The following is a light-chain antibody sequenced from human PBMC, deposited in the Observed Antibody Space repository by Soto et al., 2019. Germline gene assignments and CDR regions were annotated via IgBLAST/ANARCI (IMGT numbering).Light chain of an antibody. V-gene: IGLV1-40*01. CDR2: GNS. CDR1: SSNIGAGYD. Sequence: QLVLTQPPSVSGAPGQRVTISCTGSSSNIGAGYDVHWYQQLPGTAPKLLIYGNSNRPSGVPDRFSASKSGLTASLTISGLQAEDEADYYCSSFTTNRIYVFGPGTKLTVL. CDR3: SSFTTNRIYV. J-gene: IGLJ1*01.